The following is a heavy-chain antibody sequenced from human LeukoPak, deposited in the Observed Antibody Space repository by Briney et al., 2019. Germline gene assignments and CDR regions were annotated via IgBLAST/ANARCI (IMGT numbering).Heavy chain of an antibody. CDR3: AREEVATIIDY. Sequence: GGSLRLSCAASGFTFSSYSMNWVRQAPGKGLEWVSYISSSSSTIYYADSVKGRFTISRDSAKNSLYLQMNSLRAEDTAVYYCAREEVATIIDYWGQGTLVTVSS. V-gene: IGHV3-48*01. D-gene: IGHD5-12*01. CDR2: ISSSSSTI. CDR1: GFTFSSYS. J-gene: IGHJ4*02.